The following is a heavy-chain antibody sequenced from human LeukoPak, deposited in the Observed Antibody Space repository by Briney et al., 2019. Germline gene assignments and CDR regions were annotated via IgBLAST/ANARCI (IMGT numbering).Heavy chain of an antibody. CDR2: IYHSGST. Sequence: SETLSLTCTVSGYSISSGYYWGWIRQPPGKGLEWIGSIYHSGSTYYNPSLKSRVTISVDTSKNQFSLKLSSVTAADTAVYYCARDQAAAGTVTWYNWFDPWGQGTLVTVSS. CDR1: GYSISSGYY. D-gene: IGHD6-13*01. V-gene: IGHV4-38-2*02. CDR3: ARDQAAAGTVTWYNWFDP. J-gene: IGHJ5*02.